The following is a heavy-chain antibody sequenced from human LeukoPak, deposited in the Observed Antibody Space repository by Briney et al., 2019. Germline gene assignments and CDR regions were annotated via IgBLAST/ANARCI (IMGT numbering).Heavy chain of an antibody. V-gene: IGHV1-2*02. CDR3: ARGIQLWWHRHNWFDP. CDR2: INPNSGGT. J-gene: IGHJ5*02. Sequence: GASVKVSCKASGYTFTGYYMHWVRQAPGQGLEWMGWINPNSGGTNYAQKFQGRVTMTRDTSISTAYMELSRLRSDDTAVYYCARGIQLWWHRHNWFDPWGQGTLVTVSS. CDR1: GYTFTGYY. D-gene: IGHD5-18*01.